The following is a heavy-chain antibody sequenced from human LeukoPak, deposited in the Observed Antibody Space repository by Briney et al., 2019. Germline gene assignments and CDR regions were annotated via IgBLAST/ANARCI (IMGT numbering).Heavy chain of an antibody. CDR1: GFTFSSYA. Sequence: GGSLRLSCSASGFTFSSYAMHWVRQAPGKGLEYVSAISKDGDRTYYVDSVKGRFTISRDNSKNTLYLQMNSLRAEDTAVYYCARDSSSGWASFDYWGQGTLVTVSS. CDR2: ISKDGDRT. CDR3: ARDSSSGWASFDY. D-gene: IGHD6-19*01. V-gene: IGHV3-64*04. J-gene: IGHJ4*02.